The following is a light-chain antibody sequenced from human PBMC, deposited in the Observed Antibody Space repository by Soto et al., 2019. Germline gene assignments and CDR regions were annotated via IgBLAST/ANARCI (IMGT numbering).Light chain of an antibody. CDR2: AVV. J-gene: IGLJ1*01. CDR3: KSYASSNTYV. V-gene: IGLV2-8*01. CDR1: TDDIGVYDF. Sequence: QSVVTQPPSARGCPGQSVTISCTGTTDDIGVYDFVSWYQHHPGKAPRLIIYAVVQRPSRVPDRFSGYKSGKTASLTVSGLPAADEADYFCKSYASSNTYVFGSGTKVSVL.